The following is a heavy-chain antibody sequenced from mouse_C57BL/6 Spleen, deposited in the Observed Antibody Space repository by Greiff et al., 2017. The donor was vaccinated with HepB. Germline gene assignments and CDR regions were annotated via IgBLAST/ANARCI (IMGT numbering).Heavy chain of an antibody. CDR2: IHYDGSST. J-gene: IGHJ4*01. V-gene: IGHV5-16*01. CDR3: ARGLYYSYAMDY. CDR1: GFTFSDYY. D-gene: IGHD2-1*01. Sequence: DVQLVESEGGLVQPGSSMKLSCTASGFTFSDYYMAWVRQVPEKGLEWVANIHYDGSSTYYLDSLKSRFIISRDNAKNILYLQMSSLKSEDTATYYCARGLYYSYAMDYWGQGTSVTVSS.